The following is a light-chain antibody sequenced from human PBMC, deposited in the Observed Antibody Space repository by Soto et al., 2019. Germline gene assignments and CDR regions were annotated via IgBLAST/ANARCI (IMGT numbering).Light chain of an antibody. Sequence: HSVLTQPPSVSGAPGQRVTISCTGSSSNIGAGYDVHWYQQLPGTAPQLPIYGNSNRPSGVPDRFSGSKSGPAAALAITGLQAEDEADYYCQSYDSSLSGVFGTGTKLTVL. CDR1: SSNIGAGYD. CDR3: QSYDSSLSGV. V-gene: IGLV1-40*01. J-gene: IGLJ1*01. CDR2: GNS.